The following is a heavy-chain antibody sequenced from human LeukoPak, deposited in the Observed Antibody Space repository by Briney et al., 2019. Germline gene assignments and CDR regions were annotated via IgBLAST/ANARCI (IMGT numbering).Heavy chain of an antibody. CDR1: GGSISSGSYY. CDR2: IYTSGST. V-gene: IGHV4-61*02. Sequence: PSETLSLTCTVSGGSISSGSYYWSWIRQPAGKGLEWIGRIYTSGSTNYNPSLKSRVTISVDTSKNQFSLKLSSVTAADTAVYYCARVYGDSTGVDYWGQGTLVTVSS. J-gene: IGHJ4*02. D-gene: IGHD4-17*01. CDR3: ARVYGDSTGVDY.